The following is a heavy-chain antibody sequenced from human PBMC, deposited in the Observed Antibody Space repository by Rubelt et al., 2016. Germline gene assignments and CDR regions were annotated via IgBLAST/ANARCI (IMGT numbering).Heavy chain of an antibody. J-gene: IGHJ5*02. CDR1: GGSFSGYY. D-gene: IGHD6-19*01. CDR3: ARGRDSSGWYPGGWFDP. Sequence: QVQLQQWGAGLLKPSETLSLTCAVYGGSFSGYYWSWIRQPPGKGLEWIGEINHSGSTNYNPSLKFRGPISVDTSKTQFSLKLRSVTAADTAGYYCARGRDSSGWYPGGWFDPWGQGTLVTVSS. CDR2: INHSGST. V-gene: IGHV4-34*01.